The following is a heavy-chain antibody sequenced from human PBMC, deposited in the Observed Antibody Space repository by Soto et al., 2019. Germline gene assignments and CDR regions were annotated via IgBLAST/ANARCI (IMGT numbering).Heavy chain of an antibody. CDR3: AKVIQGEQWCVDS. D-gene: IGHD6-19*01. J-gene: IGHJ4*02. CDR1: GFTFSSYA. Sequence: EVQLLESGGGLVQPGGSLRLSCAASGFTFSSYAMSWVRQAPGKGLEWVSAISGSGGSTYYADSVKGRFTISRDNSKNTLYLKINSRRAEDTAVYYCAKVIQGEQWCVDSWGQGTLVTVSS. V-gene: IGHV3-23*01. CDR2: ISGSGGST.